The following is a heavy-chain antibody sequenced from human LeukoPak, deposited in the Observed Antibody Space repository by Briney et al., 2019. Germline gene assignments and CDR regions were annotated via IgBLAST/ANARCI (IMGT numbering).Heavy chain of an antibody. CDR3: ARGPGFDWFPYYFDY. CDR1: GFTFSSYA. Sequence: PGGSLRLSCAASGFTFSSYAMHWVRQAPGKGLEWVAVISYDGSNKYYADSVKGRFTISRDNSKNTLYLQMNSLRAEDTAVYYCARGPGFDWFPYYFDYWGQGTLVTVSS. V-gene: IGHV3-30-3*01. CDR2: ISYDGSNK. J-gene: IGHJ4*02. D-gene: IGHD3-9*01.